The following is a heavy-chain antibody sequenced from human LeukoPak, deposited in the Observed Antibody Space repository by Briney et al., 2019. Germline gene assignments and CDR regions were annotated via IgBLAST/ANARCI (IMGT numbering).Heavy chain of an antibody. CDR1: GGSISSYY. D-gene: IGHD3-3*01. V-gene: IGHV4-59*08. CDR3: ARGVRGARDYRVFGVGPAQSAFDI. J-gene: IGHJ3*02. Sequence: SETLSLTCTVSGGSISSYYWSWIRQPPGKGLEWIGYIYYSGSTNYNPSLKSRVTISVDTSKNQFSLKLSSVTAADTAVYYCARGVRGARDYRVFGVGPAQSAFDIWGQGTMVTVSS. CDR2: IYYSGST.